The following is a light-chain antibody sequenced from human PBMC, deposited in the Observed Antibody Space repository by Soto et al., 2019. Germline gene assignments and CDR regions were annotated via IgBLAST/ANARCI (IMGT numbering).Light chain of an antibody. Sequence: DIQMTQSQSSLSASVGDRVTITCRASQSISSYLTWYQQKPWKAPKLLIYAASSLQSVVPSRFSGSGSGTDFTLTISSLQPEDFATYYCQQSYRTPLTFGGGTQVEIK. CDR3: QQSYRTPLT. CDR1: QSISSY. J-gene: IGKJ4*02. CDR2: AAS. V-gene: IGKV1-39*01.